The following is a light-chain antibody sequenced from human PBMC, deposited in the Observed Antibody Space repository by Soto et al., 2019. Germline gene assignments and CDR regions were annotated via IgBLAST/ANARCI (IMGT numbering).Light chain of an antibody. J-gene: IGLJ1*01. V-gene: IGLV2-14*03. CDR2: EVR. Sequence: QSALTQPASVSGSPGQSISISCTGTSNDVGAYDYVSWYQQHPGKPPKLMIFEVRNRPSGVSSRFSGSRSGNTASLTISGLRAEDEADYYCSSYTTMSTKVFGTGTKLTVL. CDR1: SNDVGAYDY. CDR3: SSYTTMSTKV.